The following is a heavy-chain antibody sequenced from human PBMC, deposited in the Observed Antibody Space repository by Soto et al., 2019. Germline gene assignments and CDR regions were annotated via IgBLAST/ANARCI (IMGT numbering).Heavy chain of an antibody. Sequence: RESLRLSCAAYAFTFSSYAMTWVSQAPGKGLEWVSVISASGGSTYYADSVKGRFAISRDNSKNTVYLQMNSLRADDTAVYYCASRGRYYGMDVWGQGTTVTVSS. CDR2: ISASGGST. V-gene: IGHV3-23*01. J-gene: IGHJ6*02. D-gene: IGHD3-10*01. CDR1: AFTFSSYA. CDR3: ASRGRYYGMDV.